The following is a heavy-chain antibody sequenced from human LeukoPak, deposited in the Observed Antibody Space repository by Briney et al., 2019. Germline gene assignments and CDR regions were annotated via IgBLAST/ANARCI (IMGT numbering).Heavy chain of an antibody. Sequence: GGSLRLSCAASGFTFTDYSMTWVRQAPGKGLEWVASISTVSTYTFYSDSVKGRASITRDNAKNMLYLQMSSLSAGDTAVYYCARDGSGFYYYYYMDVWGRGTTVTVS. V-gene: IGHV3-21*06. CDR1: GFTFTDYS. J-gene: IGHJ6*03. CDR3: ARDGSGFYYYYYMDV. D-gene: IGHD6-25*01. CDR2: ISTVSTYT.